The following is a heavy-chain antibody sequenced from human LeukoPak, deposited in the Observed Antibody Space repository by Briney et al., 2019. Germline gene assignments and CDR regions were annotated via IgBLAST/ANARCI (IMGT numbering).Heavy chain of an antibody. J-gene: IGHJ4*02. CDR1: GYTFTDYY. V-gene: IGHV1-2*02. D-gene: IGHD6-19*01. CDR3: ARGTSSGWFLLDF. Sequence: GASVKVSCKASGYTFTDYYMYWLRRAPGQGLEWMAWINPHSGGTNYAQKFQGRVTMTRDTSISTSYMELSSLRSDDTAIYYCARGTSSGWFLLDFWGQGTLVTVSP. CDR2: INPHSGGT.